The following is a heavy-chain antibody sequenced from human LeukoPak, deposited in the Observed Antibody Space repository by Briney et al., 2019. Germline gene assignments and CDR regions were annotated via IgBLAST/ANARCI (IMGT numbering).Heavy chain of an antibody. J-gene: IGHJ4*02. V-gene: IGHV3-48*03. CDR1: GFTFSSYE. D-gene: IGHD5-24*01. Sequence: GGSLRLSCAASGFTFSSYEMNWVRQAPGKGLEWVSYISGRGNTMYYADSVKGRFTISRDNAKTSLYLQMNSLRVEGTAIYYCARSLGPTRPFDYWGQGTLLVVSS. CDR3: ARSLGPTRPFDY. CDR2: ISGRGNTM.